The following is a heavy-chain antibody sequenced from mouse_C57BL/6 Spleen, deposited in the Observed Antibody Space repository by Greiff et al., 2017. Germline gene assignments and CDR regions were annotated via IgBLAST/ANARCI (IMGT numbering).Heavy chain of an antibody. CDR1: GYAFSSYW. CDR2: IYPGDGDT. CDR3: ARYDYDPYYFDY. J-gene: IGHJ2*01. V-gene: IGHV1-80*01. Sequence: VQLQQSGAELVKPGASVKISCKASGYAFSSYWMNWVTQRPGKGLEWIGQIYPGDGDTNYNGKFKGKATLTADKSSSTAYMQLSSLTAEDSAVYFCARYDYDPYYFDYWGQGTTLTVSS. D-gene: IGHD2-4*01.